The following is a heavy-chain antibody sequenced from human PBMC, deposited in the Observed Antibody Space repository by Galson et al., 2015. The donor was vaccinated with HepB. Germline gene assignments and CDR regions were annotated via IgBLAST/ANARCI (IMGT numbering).Heavy chain of an antibody. J-gene: IGHJ6*02. Sequence: SVKVSCKASGGTFSSYAISWVRQAPGQGLEWMGRIIPILGIANYAQKFQGRVTITADKSTSTAYMELSSLRSEDTAVYYCARGGYSYGSYYYYYGMDVWGQGTTVTVSS. V-gene: IGHV1-69*04. CDR1: GGTFSSYA. D-gene: IGHD5-18*01. CDR2: IIPILGIA. CDR3: ARGGYSYGSYYYYYGMDV.